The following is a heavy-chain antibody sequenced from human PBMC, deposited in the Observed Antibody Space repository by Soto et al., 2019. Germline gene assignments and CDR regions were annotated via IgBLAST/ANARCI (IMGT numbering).Heavy chain of an antibody. D-gene: IGHD1-26*01. CDR3: ACRASGYSGSYYPFDY. CDR2: IDYSGST. CDR1: GGSISSGDYY. J-gene: IGHJ4*02. V-gene: IGHV4-30-4*01. Sequence: PSETLSLTCTVSGGSISSGDYYWSWIRQPPGKGLEWIGYIDYSGSTYYNPSLKSRVTISVDTSKNQFSLKLSSVTAADTAVYYCACRASGYSGSYYPFDYWGQGTLVTVSS.